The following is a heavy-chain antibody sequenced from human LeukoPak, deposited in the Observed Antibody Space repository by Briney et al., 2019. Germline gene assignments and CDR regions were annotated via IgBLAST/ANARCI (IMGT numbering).Heavy chain of an antibody. V-gene: IGHV4-31*03. CDR3: ARDRSSWGLDC. D-gene: IGHD7-27*01. Sequence: PSETLSLTCTVSGGSISSGGYYWSWIRQHPGKGLEWIGYIYHSGTTYYNPSLKSRVTISVDTSKNQFSLKLTSLTAADTAVYYCARDRSSWGLDCWGQGTLVTVSS. CDR2: IYHSGTT. CDR1: GGSISSGGYY. J-gene: IGHJ4*02.